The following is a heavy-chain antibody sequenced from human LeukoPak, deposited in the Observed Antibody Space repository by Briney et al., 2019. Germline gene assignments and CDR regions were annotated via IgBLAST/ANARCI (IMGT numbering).Heavy chain of an antibody. CDR1: GFTFNEYA. V-gene: IGHV3-23*01. D-gene: IGHD3-10*01. Sequence: PGGSLRLSCAASGFTFNEYAMNWVRQAPGKGLEWVSGIRGRGDTTYYADSVKGRLTISRDNSKNTLYLQMNSMRAEDTAVYYCAKVGALWFGELLGYFDYWGQGTLVTVSS. CDR3: AKVGALWFGELLGYFDY. J-gene: IGHJ4*02. CDR2: IRGRGDTT.